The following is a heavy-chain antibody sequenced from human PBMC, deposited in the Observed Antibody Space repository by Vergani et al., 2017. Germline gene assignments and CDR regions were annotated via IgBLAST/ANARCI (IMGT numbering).Heavy chain of an antibody. J-gene: IGHJ6*03. CDR3: ASTPRPDYYYYYYMDV. CDR1: GGSISSYY. D-gene: IGHD6-6*01. CDR2: IYYSGST. Sequence: QVQLQESGPGLVKPSETLSLTCTVSGGSISSYYWSWIRQPPGKGLEWIGYIYYSGSTNYNPSLKSRVTISVDTSKNQLSLKLSSVTAADTAVYYCASTPRPDYYYYYYMDVWGKGTTVTVSS. V-gene: IGHV4-59*01.